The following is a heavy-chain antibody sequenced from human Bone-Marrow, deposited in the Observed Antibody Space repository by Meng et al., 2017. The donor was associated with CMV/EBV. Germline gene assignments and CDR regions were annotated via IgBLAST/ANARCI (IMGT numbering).Heavy chain of an antibody. CDR2: IRYDGSNK. CDR1: GFTFSSYG. D-gene: IGHD6-13*01. V-gene: IGHV3-30*02. CDR3: AKGGQDSSSWYGSAGPPFCDY. J-gene: IGHJ4*02. Sequence: GGSLRLSCAASGFTFSSYGMHWVRQAPGKGLEWVAFIRYDGSNKYYADSVKGRFTISRDNSKNTLYLQMNSLRAEDTAVCYCAKGGQDSSSWYGSAGPPFCDYWGQGTLVAVSS.